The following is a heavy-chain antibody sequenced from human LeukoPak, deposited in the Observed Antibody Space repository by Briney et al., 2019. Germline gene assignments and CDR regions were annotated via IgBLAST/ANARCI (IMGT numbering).Heavy chain of an antibody. CDR1: GYTFTGYY. CDR3: ARDSAAPGNYDFWSGYFFNWFDP. D-gene: IGHD3-3*01. Sequence: GASVKVSCKASGYTFTGYYMHWVRQAPGQGLEWMGWINPNSGGTNYAQKFQGRVTVTRDTSISTAYMEPSRLRSDDTAVYYCARDSAAPGNYDFWSGYFFNWFDPWGQGTLVTVSS. V-gene: IGHV1-2*02. J-gene: IGHJ5*02. CDR2: INPNSGGT.